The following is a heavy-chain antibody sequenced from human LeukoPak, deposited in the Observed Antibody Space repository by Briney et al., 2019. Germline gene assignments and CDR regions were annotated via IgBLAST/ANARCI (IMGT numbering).Heavy chain of an antibody. CDR1: GYTFSSYA. J-gene: IGHJ4*02. CDR3: ASWGAVAGTGLDS. CDR2: INAANGNT. D-gene: IGHD6-19*01. V-gene: IGHV1-3*01. Sequence: ASVKVSCTASGYTFSSYAMHWVRQAPGQRLEWMGWINAANGNTKYSQKFQGRVTITRDTSASTAYMELSSLRSEDTAVYYCASWGAVAGTGLDSWGQGTLVTVSS.